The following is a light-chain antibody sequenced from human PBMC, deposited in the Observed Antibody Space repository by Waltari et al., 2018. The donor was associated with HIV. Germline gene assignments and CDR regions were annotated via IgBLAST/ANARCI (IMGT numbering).Light chain of an antibody. CDR2: GTN. Sequence: QSVLTQPPSVSGAPGPRVTISCTGSSSTIGAGYDVPWYQQLPGTAPTLLIYGTNNRPSGVPDRFSGSNSGTSASLAITGLQAEDEAEYYCQSYDSSLSGWVVFGGGTKVTVL. CDR3: QSYDSSLSGWVV. J-gene: IGLJ2*01. V-gene: IGLV1-40*01. CDR1: SSTIGAGYD.